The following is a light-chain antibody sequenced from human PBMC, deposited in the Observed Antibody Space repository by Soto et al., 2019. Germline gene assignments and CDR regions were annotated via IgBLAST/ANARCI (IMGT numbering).Light chain of an antibody. CDR1: QSISSY. CDR3: QQYRTSPPTWT. Sequence: EIVLTQSPDTLSLSPGERATLSCRASQSISSYLAWYQQKPGQAPRLLIYGASTRAAGIPARFSGSGSGTDFTLTISRLEPEDFAVYYCQQYRTSPPTWTFGQGTKVDIK. J-gene: IGKJ1*01. CDR2: GAS. V-gene: IGKV3-20*01.